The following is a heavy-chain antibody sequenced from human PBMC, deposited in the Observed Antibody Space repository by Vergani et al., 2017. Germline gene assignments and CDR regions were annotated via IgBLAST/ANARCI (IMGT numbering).Heavy chain of an antibody. J-gene: IGHJ4*02. D-gene: IGHD4/OR15-4a*01. V-gene: IGHV3-33*01. CDR2: IWYDRSNK. Sequence: QVQLVESGGGVVQPGRSLRLSCAASGFTFSSYGMHWVRQAPGKGLEWVAVIWYDRSNKYYADSVKGRFTISRDNSKNTLYLQMNSLRAEDTAVYYCAREAKDPHYYFDYWGQGTLVTVSS. CDR1: GFTFSSYG. CDR3: AREAKDPHYYFDY.